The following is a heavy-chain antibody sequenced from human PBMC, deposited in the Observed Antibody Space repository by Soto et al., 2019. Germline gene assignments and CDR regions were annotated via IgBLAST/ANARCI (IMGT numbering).Heavy chain of an antibody. Sequence: QVQLVQSGAEVNKPRSSVKVSCKASGGTFSSYTLSWVRQAPGQGLEWMGRIIPILGIANYAQKFQGRVTITADKSTSTAYMELSSLRSEDTAGYYCARGGSVVVTAAIDYWGKGTLVTVSS. J-gene: IGHJ4*02. D-gene: IGHD2-2*02. V-gene: IGHV1-69*02. CDR2: IIPILGIA. CDR3: ARGGSVVVTAAIDY. CDR1: GGTFSSYT.